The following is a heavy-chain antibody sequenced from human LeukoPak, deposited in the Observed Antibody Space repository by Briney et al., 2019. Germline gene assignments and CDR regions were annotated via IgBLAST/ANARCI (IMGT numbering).Heavy chain of an antibody. V-gene: IGHV3-64D*06. J-gene: IGHJ4*02. D-gene: IGHD3-10*01. CDR3: VKTVYGTMVRGVITSPLDY. CDR1: GFTFSSYA. CDR2: ICSNGGST. Sequence: PGGSLRLSCSASGFTFSSYAMHWVRQAPGKGLEYVSAICSNGGSTYYADSVKGRFTISRDNSKNTLYLQMSSLRAEDTAVYYCVKTVYGTMVRGVITSPLDYWGQGTLVTVSS.